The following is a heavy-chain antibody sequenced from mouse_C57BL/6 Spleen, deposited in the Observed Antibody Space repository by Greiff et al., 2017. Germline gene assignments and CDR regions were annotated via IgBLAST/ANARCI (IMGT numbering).Heavy chain of an antibody. V-gene: IGHV1-53*01. CDR2: INPSNGGT. D-gene: IGHD2-3*01. Sequence: VQLQQPGTELVKPGASVKLSCKASGYTFTSYWMHWVKQRPGQGLEWIGNINPSNGGTNYNEKFKSKATLTVDKSSSTAYMQLSSLTSEDSAVYYGARDGYYVGYAMDYWGQGTSVTVSS. CDR1: GYTFTSYW. CDR3: ARDGYYVGYAMDY. J-gene: IGHJ4*01.